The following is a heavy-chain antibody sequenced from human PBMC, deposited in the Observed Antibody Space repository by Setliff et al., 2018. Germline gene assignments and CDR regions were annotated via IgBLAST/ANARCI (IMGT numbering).Heavy chain of an antibody. D-gene: IGHD5-12*01. CDR1: GGSFSDYY. J-gene: IGHJ4*02. CDR3: ARGRAVLSGYDY. Sequence: LSLTCAVYGGSFSDYYMSWIRQAPGKGLEWVSYISSSGSTIYYADSVKGRFTISRDNAKNSLYLQMNSLRAEDTAVYYCARGRAVLSGYDYWGQGTLVTVSS. V-gene: IGHV3-11*04. CDR2: ISSSGSTI.